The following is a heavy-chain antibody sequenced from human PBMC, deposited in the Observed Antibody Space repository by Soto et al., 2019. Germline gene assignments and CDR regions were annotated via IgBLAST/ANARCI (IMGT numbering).Heavy chain of an antibody. CDR1: GFAFSNYT. V-gene: IGHV3-30*04. CDR2: ISYDEIDK. CDR3: AGRSGSSDY. J-gene: IGHJ4*02. Sequence: LRLSCAASGFAFSNYTMHWVRQAPGKGLEWVALISYDEIDKYFADAVKGRFTISRDNSKNTLYLQMDSLRAEDTAVYYCAGRSGSSDYWGRGTLVTVSS. D-gene: IGHD3-10*01.